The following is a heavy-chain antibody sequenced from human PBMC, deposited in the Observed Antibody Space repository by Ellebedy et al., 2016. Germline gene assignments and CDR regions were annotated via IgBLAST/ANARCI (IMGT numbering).Heavy chain of an antibody. J-gene: IGHJ2*01. V-gene: IGHV3-11*01. CDR2: ISSSGSTI. CDR3: ARDSGYYYDSSGYYYENWYFDL. CDR1: GFTFSDYY. Sequence: GESLKISCAASGFTFSDYYMSWIRQAPGKGLEWVSYISSSGSTIYYADSVKGRFTISRDNAKNSLYLQMNSLRAEDTAVYYCARDSGYYYDSSGYYYENWYFDLWGRGTLVTVSS. D-gene: IGHD3-22*01.